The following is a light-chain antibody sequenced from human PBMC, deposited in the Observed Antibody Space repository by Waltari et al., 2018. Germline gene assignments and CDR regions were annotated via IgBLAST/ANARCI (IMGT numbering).Light chain of an antibody. J-gene: IGKJ2*01. CDR1: QRVLYSSNNKNY. CDR2: WAS. CDR3: QQYYSTPKYT. V-gene: IGKV4-1*01. Sequence: DIVMTQSPDSLAVSLGERAPINCKSSQRVLYSSNNKNYLAWYQQKPGQPPKLLIYWASTRESGVPDRFSGSGSGTDFTLTISSLQAEDVAVYYCQQYYSTPKYTFGQGTKLEIK.